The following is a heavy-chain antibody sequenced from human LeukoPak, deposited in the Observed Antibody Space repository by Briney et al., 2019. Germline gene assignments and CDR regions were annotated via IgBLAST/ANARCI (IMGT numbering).Heavy chain of an antibody. CDR2: IYHTGTT. Sequence: SETLSLTCAVFGGSISSSNYWNWVRQSPGKGLEWIGEIYHTGTTDYNPSLKSRLTMSLDKSKNEFSLKLTSVTAADTAVYYCARSTEVAAAGSAYWGQGTLVTVSS. CDR1: GGSISSSNY. J-gene: IGHJ4*02. D-gene: IGHD6-13*01. CDR3: ARSTEVAAAGSAY. V-gene: IGHV4-4*02.